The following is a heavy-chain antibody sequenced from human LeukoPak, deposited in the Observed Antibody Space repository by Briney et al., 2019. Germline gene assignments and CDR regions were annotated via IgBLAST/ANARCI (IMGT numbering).Heavy chain of an antibody. CDR2: IWYDGSNK. D-gene: IGHD1-26*01. Sequence: GSLRLPCAASGFTFSSYGMHWVRQAPGKGLEWVAFIWYDGSNKYYADSVKGRFTISRDNSKNTLYLQMNSLRVEDTAVYYCAKVRGVGATIDAFDIWGQGTMVTVSS. CDR3: AKVRGVGATIDAFDI. J-gene: IGHJ3*02. CDR1: GFTFSSYG. V-gene: IGHV3-30*02.